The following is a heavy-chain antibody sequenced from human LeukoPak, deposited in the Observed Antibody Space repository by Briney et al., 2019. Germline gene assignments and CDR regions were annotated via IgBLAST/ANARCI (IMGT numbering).Heavy chain of an antibody. D-gene: IGHD3-22*01. Sequence: QPGGSLRLSCAASGFTVSSNYMSWVRQAPGKGLEWVSVIYSGGSTYYADPVKGRFTISRDNSKNTLYLQMNSLRAEDTAVYYCATEIYYYDSSGYYHYYFDYWGQGTLVTVSS. CDR3: ATEIYYYDSSGYYHYYFDY. V-gene: IGHV3-53*01. CDR2: IYSGGST. J-gene: IGHJ4*02. CDR1: GFTVSSNY.